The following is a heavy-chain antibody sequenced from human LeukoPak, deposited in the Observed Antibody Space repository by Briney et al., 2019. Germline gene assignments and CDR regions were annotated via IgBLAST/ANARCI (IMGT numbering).Heavy chain of an antibody. CDR2: IRYDGSSE. CDR1: GFTFRTYG. CDR3: ARARAPFHSSGWYSVDY. J-gene: IGHJ4*02. V-gene: IGHV3-33*03. D-gene: IGHD6-19*01. Sequence: GGSLRLSCEASGFTFRTYGMHWVRQAPGKGLEWVAVIRYDGSSEKYADSVKGRFTVSRDNAKNTLNLHMNSLRAEDTAVYYCARARAPFHSSGWYSVDYWGQGTLVTVSS.